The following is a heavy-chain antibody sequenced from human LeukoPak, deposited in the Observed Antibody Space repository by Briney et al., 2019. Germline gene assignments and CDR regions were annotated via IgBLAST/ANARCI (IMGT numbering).Heavy chain of an antibody. J-gene: IGHJ3*02. CDR1: GFTFSNAW. CDR3: TTGGPSSGIEGAFDI. D-gene: IGHD1-26*01. V-gene: IGHV3-15*01. CDR2: IKSNPDGGTT. Sequence: GGSLRLSCIASGFTFSNAWMSWVRQAPGKGLEWVGRIKSNPDGGTTDYAAPVKGRFTISRDDSKNTLYLQMNSLKPEDTAVYYCTTGGPSSGIEGAFDIWGQGTMVTVSS.